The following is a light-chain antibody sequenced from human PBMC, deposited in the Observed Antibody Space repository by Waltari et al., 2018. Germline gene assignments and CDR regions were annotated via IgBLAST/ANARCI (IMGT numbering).Light chain of an antibody. J-gene: IGKJ4*01. CDR3: QQSYTTPRT. CDR2: AAS. V-gene: IGKV1-39*01. CDR1: QSISSY. Sequence: DIQMTQSPSSLSASVGDRVTITCRASQSISSYLSWFQQKPGTAPKLLIYAASSLQSGVPSRFSGSGSGTDFTLTISSPQPEDFATYYCQQSYTTPRTFGGGTKVEIK.